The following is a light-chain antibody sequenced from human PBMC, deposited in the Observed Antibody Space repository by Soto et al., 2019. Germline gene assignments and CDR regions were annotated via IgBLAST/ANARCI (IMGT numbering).Light chain of an antibody. CDR3: QQYHIWPPWT. Sequence: EIVMTQSPATLSVSPGERATLSCRASQSVSSNLAWYQQKPGQAPRLLIYGASTRATAIPARFSGSGSGTEFTLTISSLQSEDFAVYYCQQYHIWPPWTSGQGTKVDIK. CDR2: GAS. J-gene: IGKJ1*01. V-gene: IGKV3-15*01. CDR1: QSVSSN.